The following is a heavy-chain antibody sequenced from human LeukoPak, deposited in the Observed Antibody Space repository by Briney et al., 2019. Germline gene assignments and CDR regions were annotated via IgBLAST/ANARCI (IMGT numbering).Heavy chain of an antibody. D-gene: IGHD6-13*01. J-gene: IGHJ4*02. CDR2: IYNGGRT. Sequence: PSETLSLTCSVSGGSISSYYWSWIRQAPGKGLEWIGYIYNGGRTTYSPSLNSRVTISADMSKKQLSLKLTSVTAADTAVYYCARHEAAAGPGGGDYWGQGTLVTVSS. CDR3: ARHEAAAGPGGGDY. CDR1: GGSISSYY. V-gene: IGHV4-59*08.